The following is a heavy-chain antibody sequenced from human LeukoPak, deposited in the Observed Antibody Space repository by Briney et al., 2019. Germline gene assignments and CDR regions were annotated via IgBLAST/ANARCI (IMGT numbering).Heavy chain of an antibody. Sequence: GGSLRLSCAASGFTFSSYAMHWVRQASGKGLEWVAVISYDGSNKYYADSVKGRFTISRDNSKNTLYLQMNSLRAEDTAVYYCARGLIVVVPAATSSDAFDIWGQGTMVTVSS. J-gene: IGHJ3*02. D-gene: IGHD2-2*01. CDR3: ARGLIVVVPAATSSDAFDI. CDR2: ISYDGSNK. CDR1: GFTFSSYA. V-gene: IGHV3-30-3*01.